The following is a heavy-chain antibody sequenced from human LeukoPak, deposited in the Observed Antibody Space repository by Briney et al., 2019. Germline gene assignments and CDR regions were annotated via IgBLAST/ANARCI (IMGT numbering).Heavy chain of an antibody. CDR2: ISAYNGNT. V-gene: IGHV1-18*04. Sequence: ASVKVSCKASGYTFTGYYMHWVRQPPGQGLEWMGWISAYNGNTNYAQKLPGRVTMTTDTSTSTAYMELRSLRSDDTAVYYCARDTYNYVWGSYRYFFWDYWGQGTLVTVSS. J-gene: IGHJ4*02. D-gene: IGHD3-16*02. CDR1: GYTFTGYY. CDR3: ARDTYNYVWGSYRYFFWDY.